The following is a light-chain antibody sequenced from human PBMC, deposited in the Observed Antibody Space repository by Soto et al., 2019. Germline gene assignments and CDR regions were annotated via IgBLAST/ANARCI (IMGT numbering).Light chain of an antibody. CDR3: QQYIDWPPGT. J-gene: IGKJ1*01. Sequence: EIVLTQSPGTLSLSPGERATLSCRASQSVTRLAWYQQKPGQAPRLLIYDTSTRAAGISARFSGSGSGTEFTLTISSLQSEDFAVYYCQQYIDWPPGTFGQGTKVDIK. V-gene: IGKV3-15*01. CDR1: QSVTR. CDR2: DTS.